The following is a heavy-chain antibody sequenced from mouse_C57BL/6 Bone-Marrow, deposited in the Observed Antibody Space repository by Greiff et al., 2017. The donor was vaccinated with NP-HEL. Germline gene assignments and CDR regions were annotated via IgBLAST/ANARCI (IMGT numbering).Heavy chain of an antibody. J-gene: IGHJ1*03. CDR3: TRGIYDGYYDWYFDV. CDR2: ISSGGDYI. V-gene: IGHV5-9-1*02. D-gene: IGHD2-3*01. CDR1: GFTFSSYA. Sequence: EVKLEESGEGLVKPGGSLKLSCAASGFTFSSYAMSWVRQTPEKRLEWVAYISSGGDYIYYADTVKGRFTISRDNARNTLYLQMSSLKSEDTAMYYCTRGIYDGYYDWYFDVWGTGTTVTVSS.